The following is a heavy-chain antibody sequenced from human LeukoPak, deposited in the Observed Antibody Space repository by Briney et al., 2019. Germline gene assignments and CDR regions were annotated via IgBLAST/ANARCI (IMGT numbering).Heavy chain of an antibody. CDR2: IYTSGST. V-gene: IGHV4-4*07. D-gene: IGHD6-19*01. Sequence: SETLSPTCTVSGGSISSCYWSWIRQPAGKGLEWIGRIYTSGSTNYNPSLKSRVTMSVDTSKNQFSLKLSSVTAADTAVYYCARERLSVAVAGPFYYGMDVWGQGTTVTVSS. CDR1: GGSISSCY. CDR3: ARERLSVAVAGPFYYGMDV. J-gene: IGHJ6*02.